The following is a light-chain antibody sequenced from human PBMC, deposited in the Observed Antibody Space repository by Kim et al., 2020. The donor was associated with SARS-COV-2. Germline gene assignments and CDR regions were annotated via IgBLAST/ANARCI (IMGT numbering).Light chain of an antibody. CDR3: QQYKNWPPWT. V-gene: IGKV3-15*01. CDR2: GAS. CDR1: QSVASE. J-gene: IGKJ1*01. Sequence: SPGEGATLSCRARQSVASELAWYQQKSGQPPRLLIYGASIRATGVPARFRGSGSGTEFTLTISNLQSEDFGLYYCQQYKNWPPWTFGQGTKVDIK.